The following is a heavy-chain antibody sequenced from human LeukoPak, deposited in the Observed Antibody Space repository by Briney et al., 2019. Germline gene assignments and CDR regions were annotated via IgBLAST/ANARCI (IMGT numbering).Heavy chain of an antibody. V-gene: IGHV3-30*03. CDR3: AMPLTYYYDSSGPGHY. CDR2: ISYDGSNK. CDR1: GFTFSSYG. D-gene: IGHD3-22*01. J-gene: IGHJ4*02. Sequence: PGGSLRLSCAASGFTFSSYGMHWVRQAPGKGLEWVAVISYDGSNKYYADSVKGRFTISRDNSKNTLYLQMNSLRAEDTAVYYCAMPLTYYYDSSGPGHYWGQGTLVTVSS.